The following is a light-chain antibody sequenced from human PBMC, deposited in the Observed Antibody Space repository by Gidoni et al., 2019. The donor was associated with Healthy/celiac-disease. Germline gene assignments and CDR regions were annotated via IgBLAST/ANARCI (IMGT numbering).Light chain of an antibody. CDR2: GAS. CDR3: QQYNNWLSIT. V-gene: IGKV3-15*01. J-gene: IGKJ5*01. Sequence: EIVMTQSPASLSVSPGERATLSCRASQSVSSNLAWYQQTPGPAPSLLIYGASTRATGIPARFSGSGSGTEFTLTFSSLQSEDFAVYYCQQYNNWLSITFGQGTRLEIK. CDR1: QSVSSN.